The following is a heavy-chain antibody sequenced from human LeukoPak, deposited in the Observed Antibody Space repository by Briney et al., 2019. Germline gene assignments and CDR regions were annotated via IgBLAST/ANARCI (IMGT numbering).Heavy chain of an antibody. Sequence: SETLCLTCRDPGGSISDSYWNWVRPTPREGREWMGHIYHSGSTYYNPSLKSRVTISLDTSKKQFSLKLSSVTAADTAVYFCARDSVNCSTTSCSDYLDYWGQGTLVTVSS. V-gene: IGHV4-59*01. J-gene: IGHJ4*02. D-gene: IGHD2-2*01. CDR2: IYHSGST. CDR3: ARDSVNCSTTSCSDYLDY. CDR1: GGSISDSY.